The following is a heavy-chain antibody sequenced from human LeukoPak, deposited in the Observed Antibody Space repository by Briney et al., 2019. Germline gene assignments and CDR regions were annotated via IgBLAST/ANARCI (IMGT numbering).Heavy chain of an antibody. J-gene: IGHJ4*02. CDR2: IIPIFGTA. D-gene: IGHD3-10*01. CDR3: ARARCVGSVHCYFFDY. V-gene: IGHV1-69*13. CDR1: GGTFSSYA. Sequence: VASVKVSCKASGGTFSSYAISWVRQAPGQGLEWMGGIIPIFGTANYAQKFQGRVTITADESTSTAYMELSSLRSEDTAVYYCARARCVGSVHCYFFDYWGQGTLVTVSS.